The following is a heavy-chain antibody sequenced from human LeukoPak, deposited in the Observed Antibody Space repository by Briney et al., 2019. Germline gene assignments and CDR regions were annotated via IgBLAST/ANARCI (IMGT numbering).Heavy chain of an antibody. D-gene: IGHD6-13*01. V-gene: IGHV4-39*07. CDR3: ARDPRPSTLYSSSWVDY. J-gene: IGHJ4*02. Sequence: SETLSLTCTVSGGSINSSSYYWGWIRQPPGKGLEWIGSIYYSGSTYYNPSLKSRVTISVDTSKNQFSLKLSSVTAADTAVYYCARDPRPSTLYSSSWVDYWGQGTLVTVSS. CDR2: IYYSGST. CDR1: GGSINSSSYY.